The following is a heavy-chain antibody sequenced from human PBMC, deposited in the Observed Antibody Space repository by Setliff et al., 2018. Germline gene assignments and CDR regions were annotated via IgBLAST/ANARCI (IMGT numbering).Heavy chain of an antibody. D-gene: IGHD3-22*01. V-gene: IGHV4-38-2*02. Sequence: SETLSLTCTVPGYSRSSGYYWGWSRQPPGKGLEWIGSIYHSGSTYYNPPLKSRFTISVDTSKNQFSLKLSSVTASDTAVYYCARALIYDSSGYYRAHWYFDLWGRGTLVTVSS. J-gene: IGHJ2*01. CDR1: GYSRSSGYY. CDR2: IYHSGST. CDR3: ARALIYDSSGYYRAHWYFDL.